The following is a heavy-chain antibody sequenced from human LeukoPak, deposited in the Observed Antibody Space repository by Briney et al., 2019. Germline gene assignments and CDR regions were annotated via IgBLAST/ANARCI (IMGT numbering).Heavy chain of an antibody. Sequence: SETLSLTCAVYGGSFSGYYWSWIRQPPGKGLEWIGYIYYSGSTNYNPSLKSRVTISVDTSKNQFSLKLSSVTAADTAVYYCARGFDFWSGQPMDVWGQGTTVTVSS. J-gene: IGHJ6*02. CDR3: ARGFDFWSGQPMDV. CDR1: GGSFSGYY. V-gene: IGHV4-59*01. CDR2: IYYSGST. D-gene: IGHD3-3*01.